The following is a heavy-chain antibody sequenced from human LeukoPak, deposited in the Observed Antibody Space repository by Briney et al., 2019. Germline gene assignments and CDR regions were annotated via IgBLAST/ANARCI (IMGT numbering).Heavy chain of an antibody. V-gene: IGHV4-59*12. D-gene: IGHD1-20*01. CDR3: ARRGPYNWNDLGASDI. Sequence: SETLSLTCTVSGGSISSYYWSWIRQPPGKGLEWIGYMFYSGSSDYNPSLKSRVTISVDTSKNQCSLKLSSVTAADTAVYYCARRGPYNWNDLGASDIWGQGTMVTVSS. CDR2: MFYSGSS. CDR1: GGSISSYY. J-gene: IGHJ3*02.